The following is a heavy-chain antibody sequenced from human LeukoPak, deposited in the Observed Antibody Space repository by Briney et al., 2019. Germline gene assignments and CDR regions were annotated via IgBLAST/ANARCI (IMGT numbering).Heavy chain of an antibody. Sequence: PGGSLRLSCAASGFTFSSYAMSWVRQAPGKGLEWVSAISGSGGSTYYADSVKGRFTISRDNSKNTLYLQMNSLRAEDTAMYYCARDGVVPGPWHFDYWGQGTLVTVSS. J-gene: IGHJ4*02. D-gene: IGHD2-21*02. CDR3: ARDGVVPGPWHFDY. V-gene: IGHV3-23*01. CDR2: ISGSGGST. CDR1: GFTFSSYA.